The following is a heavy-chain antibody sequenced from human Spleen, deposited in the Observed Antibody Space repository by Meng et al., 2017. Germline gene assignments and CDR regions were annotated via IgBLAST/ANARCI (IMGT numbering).Heavy chain of an antibody. V-gene: IGHV1-2*06. D-gene: IGHD6-25*01. J-gene: IGHJ4*02. CDR1: GYNFPDYY. CDR2: INPKSGDT. CDR3: ARDEDISAAGKLFGDY. Sequence: QVARVQSGAEVKKPGASVKVSCKPSGYNFPDYYIPWVRRAPGQGLEWMGRINPKSGDTHYAQKFQARVTMTGDTSISTAYMELSGLRSDDTAMYYCARDEDISAAGKLFGDYWGQGTLVTVSS.